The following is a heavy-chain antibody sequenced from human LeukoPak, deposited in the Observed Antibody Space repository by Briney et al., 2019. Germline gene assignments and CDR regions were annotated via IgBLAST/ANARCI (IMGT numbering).Heavy chain of an antibody. J-gene: IGHJ4*02. CDR3: AKDRLISSSWYEPAASLDY. D-gene: IGHD6-13*01. Sequence: ASVKVSCKASGYTFTSYDINWVRQATGQGLEWMGWISPNSGNTEYAQKFQGRVSLTRDTSIATAYMELSSLTSDDTAVYYCAKDRLISSSWYEPAASLDYWGQGTPVTVSS. CDR1: GYTFTSYD. V-gene: IGHV1-8*01. CDR2: ISPNSGNT.